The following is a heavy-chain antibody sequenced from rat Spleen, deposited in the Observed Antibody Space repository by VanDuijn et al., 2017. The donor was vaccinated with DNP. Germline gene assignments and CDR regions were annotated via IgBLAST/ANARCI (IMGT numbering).Heavy chain of an antibody. CDR1: GFSLTSNS. V-gene: IGHV2-1*01. D-gene: IGHD1-1*01. J-gene: IGHJ2*01. CDR3: TRGFITPFDY. Sequence: QVQLKESGPGLVQPSQTLSLTCTVSGFSLTSNSVHWVRQPPGKGLEWVGAIWSGGSTDYNSALKSRLSISRDTSKSQVFLKMNSLQTEDTAIYFCTRGFITPFDYWGQGVMVTVSS. CDR2: IWSGGST.